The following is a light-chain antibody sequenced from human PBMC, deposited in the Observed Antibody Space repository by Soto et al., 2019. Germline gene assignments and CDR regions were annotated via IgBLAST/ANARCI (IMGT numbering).Light chain of an antibody. Sequence: DIQMTQSPSTLSASVVDRVTITCRASQSISSWLAWYQQKPGKAPKLLIQKASSLESGVPSRFSGSGSGTEFTLTISSLQPNDFATYYCQQYNSYEWTFGQGTKVEI. CDR1: QSISSW. V-gene: IGKV1-5*03. CDR3: QQYNSYEWT. J-gene: IGKJ1*01. CDR2: KAS.